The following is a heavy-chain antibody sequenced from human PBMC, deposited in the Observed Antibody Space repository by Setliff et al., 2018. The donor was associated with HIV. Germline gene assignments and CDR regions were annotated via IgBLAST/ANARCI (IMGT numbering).Heavy chain of an antibody. CDR1: GYTFTSDY. Sequence: ASVKVSCKASGYTFTSDYIHWVRQAPGQGLEWMGIINPAGNPTSYAQKFQGRLTMTRDTSTNTVYMELSSLRSEDTAVYYCARDRSDYYYYYGMDVWGQGTSVTVS. V-gene: IGHV1-46*01. CDR2: INPAGNPT. CDR3: ARDRSDYYYYYGMDV. D-gene: IGHD3-3*01. J-gene: IGHJ6*02.